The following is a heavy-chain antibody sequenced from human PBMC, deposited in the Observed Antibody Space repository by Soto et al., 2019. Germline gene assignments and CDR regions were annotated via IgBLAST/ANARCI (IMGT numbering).Heavy chain of an antibody. V-gene: IGHV3-23*01. CDR3: VKKFSSNYAAFDY. J-gene: IGHJ3*01. Sequence: EVQLLESGGGLVQPGGSLRLSCAASGFTFSSYAMSWVRQAPGKGLVWVSAISASGNYPYYADSVEGRFNIPRDNSKDTQYLQMNSLRAEDTVVYYCVKKFSSNYAAFDYWGHGTKVIVSS. D-gene: IGHD6-6*01. CDR1: GFTFSSYA. CDR2: ISASGNYP.